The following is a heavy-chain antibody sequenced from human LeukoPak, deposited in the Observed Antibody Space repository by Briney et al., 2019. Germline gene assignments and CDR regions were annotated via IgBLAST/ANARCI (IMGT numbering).Heavy chain of an antibody. Sequence: SETLSLTCTVSGASISSYYWSWIRQPAGKGLEWIGRIYTSGSTNYNPSLKSRVTMSVDTSKNQFSLKLSSVTAADTAVYYCARVAAAAPPPYYYYYYMDVWGKGTTVTVSS. V-gene: IGHV4-4*07. D-gene: IGHD6-13*01. CDR3: ARVAAAAPPPYYYYYYMDV. J-gene: IGHJ6*03. CDR2: IYTSGST. CDR1: GASISSYY.